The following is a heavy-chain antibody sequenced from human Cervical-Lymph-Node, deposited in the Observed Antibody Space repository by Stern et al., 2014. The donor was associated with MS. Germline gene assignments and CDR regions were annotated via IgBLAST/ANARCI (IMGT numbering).Heavy chain of an antibody. D-gene: IGHD4-23*01. CDR2: INSNSGGT. V-gene: IGHV1-2*06. Sequence: QVQLVQSGAEVKRPGASVKVSCKASGYTLSDYNIHWVRQAPGQGLEWMGRINSNSGGTSYAQNFQGRVTMTRDTSTRTAYMEVSSLGFADTAVYYCGRSVVRTTLTPVAVTFNAMDSWGQGTTVTVSS. CDR1: GYTLSDYN. CDR3: GRSVVRTTLTPVAVTFNAMDS. J-gene: IGHJ6*02.